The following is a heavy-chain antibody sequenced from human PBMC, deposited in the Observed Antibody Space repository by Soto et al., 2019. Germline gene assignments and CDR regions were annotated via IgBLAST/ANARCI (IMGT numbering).Heavy chain of an antibody. J-gene: IGHJ6*03. CDR1: GGSFSGYY. Sequence: SETLSLTCAVYGGSFSGYYWSWIRQPPGKGLEWIGEINHSGSTNYNPSLKSRVTISVDTSKNQFSLKLSSVTAADTAVYYCASLVPAAPRYYYYYMDVWGKGTTVTVSS. D-gene: IGHD2-2*01. CDR2: INHSGST. V-gene: IGHV4-34*01. CDR3: ASLVPAAPRYYYYYMDV.